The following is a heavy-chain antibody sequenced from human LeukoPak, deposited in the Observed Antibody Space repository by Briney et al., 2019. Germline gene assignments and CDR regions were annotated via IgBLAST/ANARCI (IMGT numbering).Heavy chain of an antibody. CDR3: ARLYYDYVWGSYPPRGRYFDY. CDR2: INHGGST. Sequence: SEALSLTCAVYGGSFSGYYWSWIRQPPGKGLEWIGEINHGGSTNYNPSLKSRVTISVDTSKNQFSLKLSSVTAADTAVYYCARLYYDYVWGSYPPRGRYFDYWGQGTLVTVSS. J-gene: IGHJ4*02. CDR1: GGSFSGYY. D-gene: IGHD3-16*02. V-gene: IGHV4-34*01.